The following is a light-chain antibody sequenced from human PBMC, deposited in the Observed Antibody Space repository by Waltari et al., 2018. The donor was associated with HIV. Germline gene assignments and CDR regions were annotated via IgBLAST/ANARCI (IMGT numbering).Light chain of an antibody. J-gene: IGLJ2*01. Sequence: SYELTQPPSVSVSPDQTATITCSGDKLGDSYVCWYQQKPVKSPGLVIYQDTKRPSAIPERFSGSNSGNTATLTISGTKAMDEADYYCQTWDTSTVVFGGGTKLTVL. CDR3: QTWDTSTVV. CDR2: QDT. V-gene: IGLV3-1*01. CDR1: KLGDSY.